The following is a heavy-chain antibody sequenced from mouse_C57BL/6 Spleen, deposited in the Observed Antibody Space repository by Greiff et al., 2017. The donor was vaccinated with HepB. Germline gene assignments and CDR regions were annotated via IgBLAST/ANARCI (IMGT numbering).Heavy chain of an antibody. D-gene: IGHD1-1*01. CDR1: GYTFTEYT. J-gene: IGHJ1*03. V-gene: IGHV1-62-2*01. CDR3: ARHEDRYYGSSLYWYFDV. Sequence: QVQLQQSGPVLVKPGASVKMSCKASGYTFTEYTIHWVKQRSGQGLEWIGWFYPGSGSIKYNEKFKDKATLTADKSSSTVYMELSRLTSEDSAVYFCARHEDRYYGSSLYWYFDVWGTGTTVTVSS. CDR2: FYPGSGSI.